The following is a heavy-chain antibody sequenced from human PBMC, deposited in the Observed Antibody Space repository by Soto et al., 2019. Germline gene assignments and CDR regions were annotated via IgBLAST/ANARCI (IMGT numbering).Heavy chain of an antibody. CDR2: IYYSGST. D-gene: IGHD5-12*01. V-gene: IGHV4-59*01. J-gene: IGHJ4*02. CDR3: AREGSGYDSAPIY. Sequence: SGTLSLTFTVSGGSISSYYWSWIRQPPGKGLEWIGYIYYSGSTNYNPSLKSRVTISVDTSKNQFSLKLSSVTAADTAVYYCAREGSGYDSAPIYWGQGTLVTVSS. CDR1: GGSISSYY.